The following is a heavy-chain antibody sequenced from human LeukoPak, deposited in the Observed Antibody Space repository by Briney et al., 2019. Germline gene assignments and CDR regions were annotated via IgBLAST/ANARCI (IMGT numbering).Heavy chain of an antibody. D-gene: IGHD3-16*01. CDR2: IYYSGST. J-gene: IGHJ6*03. Sequence: SETLSLTCTVSGGSISSYYWSWIRQPPGKGLEWIGYIYYSGSTNYNPSLKSRVTISVDTSKNQFSLKLSSVTAADTAVYYCARRQGGLRYYYYYYMDVWGKGTTVTISS. V-gene: IGHV4-59*12. CDR1: GGSISSYY. CDR3: ARRQGGLRYYYYYYMDV.